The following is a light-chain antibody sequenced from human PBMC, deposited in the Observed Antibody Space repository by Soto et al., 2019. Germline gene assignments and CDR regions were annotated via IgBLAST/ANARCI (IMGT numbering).Light chain of an antibody. Sequence: QAVVAQPASVSGSPGQSITISCTGTTSDVGRYDYVSWFQQHPGKAPKLIIYDVSHWPSGVSDRFSGSKSGNTASLTISGLQAEDEADYYCSSFTTSTTFVFGTGTKVTVL. J-gene: IGLJ1*01. CDR1: TSDVGRYDY. CDR2: DVS. V-gene: IGLV2-14*03. CDR3: SSFTTSTTFV.